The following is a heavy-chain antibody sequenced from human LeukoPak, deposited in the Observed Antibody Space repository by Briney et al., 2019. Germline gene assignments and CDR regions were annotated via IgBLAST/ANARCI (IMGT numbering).Heavy chain of an antibody. CDR1: GYTFTGYY. CDR3: ARGNLRITMIVVRHRYFDN. Sequence: GASVKVSCKASGYTFTGYYMHWVRQAPGQGLELMGWINPNSGGTNYAQKFQGRVTMTRDTSISTAYMELSRLRSDDTAVYYCARGNLRITMIVVRHRYFDNWGQGTLVTVSS. CDR2: INPNSGGT. J-gene: IGHJ4*02. V-gene: IGHV1-2*02. D-gene: IGHD3-22*01.